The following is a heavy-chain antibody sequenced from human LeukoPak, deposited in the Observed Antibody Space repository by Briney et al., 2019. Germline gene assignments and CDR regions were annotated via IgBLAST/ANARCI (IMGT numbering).Heavy chain of an antibody. Sequence: GGSLRLSCAASGFTFSSYEMNWVRQAPGKGLEWVSVISGSGGSTYYADSVKGRFTISRDNSKNTLYLNMNSLRAEDTAVYYCAKAGPTVTKDYYYYYMDVWGKGTTVTVSS. J-gene: IGHJ6*03. CDR1: GFTFSSYE. CDR2: ISGSGGST. D-gene: IGHD4-17*01. V-gene: IGHV3-23*01. CDR3: AKAGPTVTKDYYYYYMDV.